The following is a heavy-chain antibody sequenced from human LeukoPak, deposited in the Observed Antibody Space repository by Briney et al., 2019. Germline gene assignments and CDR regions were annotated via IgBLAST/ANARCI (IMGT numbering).Heavy chain of an antibody. Sequence: ASVKVSCKASGYTFTSYSIYWVRQAPGQGLEWMGIINPSGGSTSYAQNLQGRVTMSTDTSTSTAYMELRSLRSGDTAVYYCARVQPHRIHYDNSDYPTHNDYWGQGTLVTVSS. V-gene: IGHV1-46*01. J-gene: IGHJ4*02. D-gene: IGHD3-22*01. CDR3: ARVQPHRIHYDNSDYPTHNDY. CDR1: GYTFTSYS. CDR2: INPSGGST.